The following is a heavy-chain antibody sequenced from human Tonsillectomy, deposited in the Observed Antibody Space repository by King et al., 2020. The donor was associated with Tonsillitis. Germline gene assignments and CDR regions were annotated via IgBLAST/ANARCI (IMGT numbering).Heavy chain of an antibody. CDR3: ARAHYYDSSGYYFFDY. CDR1: GFTFSTYS. CDR2: ISGSRNYI. Sequence: VQLVESGGGLVKPGGSLRLSCAASGFTFSTYSMNWVRQAPGKGLEWVSSISGSRNYIYYADSVKCRFTISRDNAKNSLYLQMNSLRAEDTAVYYCARAHYYDSSGYYFFDYWGQGTLVTVSS. J-gene: IGHJ4*02. D-gene: IGHD3-22*01. V-gene: IGHV3-21*01.